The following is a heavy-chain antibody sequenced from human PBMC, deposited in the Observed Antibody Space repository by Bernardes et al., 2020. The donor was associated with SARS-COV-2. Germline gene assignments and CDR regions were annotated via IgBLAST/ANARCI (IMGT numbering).Heavy chain of an antibody. D-gene: IGHD3-3*01. Sequence: WGSLRLSCAASGFTFSTYSMNWVRQAPGKGLEWISYIDSTAGYIYYTDSVKGRFTISRDNAKNSLYLQMNNLRDEDTAVYYCARESRFLEWFFDYWGQGTLVTVSS. V-gene: IGHV3-48*02. CDR3: ARESRFLEWFFDY. CDR2: IDSTAGYI. CDR1: GFTFSTYS. J-gene: IGHJ4*02.